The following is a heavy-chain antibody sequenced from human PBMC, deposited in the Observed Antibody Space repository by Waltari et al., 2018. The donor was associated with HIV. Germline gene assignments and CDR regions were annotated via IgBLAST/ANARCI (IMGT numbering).Heavy chain of an antibody. CDR3: ATALYYDYVWGSPWRAFDI. Sequence: QVQLVQSGAEVKKPGSSVKVSCKASGDNFSFSNSIIGWMRLAPGQGLEWMGGIIPTSGTSNYAQKFQGRVTATADESTSTAYMELTSLGSEDTAIYYCATALYYDYVWGSPWRAFDIWGQGTLVTVSS. CDR2: IIPTSGTS. J-gene: IGHJ3*02. V-gene: IGHV1-69*01. CDR1: GDNFSFSNSI. D-gene: IGHD3-16*01.